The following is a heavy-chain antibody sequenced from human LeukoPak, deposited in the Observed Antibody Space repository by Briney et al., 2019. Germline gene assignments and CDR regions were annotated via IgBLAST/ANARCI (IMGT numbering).Heavy chain of an antibody. J-gene: IGHJ3*02. D-gene: IGHD3-10*01. V-gene: IGHV3-7*01. CDR1: GFTFNNYW. Sequence: GSLRLSCAASGFTFNNYWMTWVRQAPGKGLEWVANINQDGSEEHYVDSVKGRFTISRDSAKNSLFLQMNSLRAEDTAVYYCARDSSPYYYDSGSYYDVFDIWGQGTMVTVSS. CDR3: ARDSSPYYYDSGSYYDVFDI. CDR2: INQDGSEE.